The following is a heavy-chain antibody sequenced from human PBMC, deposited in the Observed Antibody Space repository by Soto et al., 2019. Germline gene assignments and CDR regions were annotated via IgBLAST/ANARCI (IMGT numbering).Heavy chain of an antibody. V-gene: IGHV3-7*03. CDR2: INQDGSEN. D-gene: IGHD6-19*01. CDR1: EFMFRSYW. CDR3: ARGAGGWNYYYAMDV. Sequence: EVHLVESGGGLVQPGGSLRLSCAASEFMFRSYWMTWVGQAPGKGLEWVANINQDGSENLFVDSVKGRFTISRDNAQRPVYLQMNSLRAEDTAVYYCARGAGGWNYYYAMDVWGQGTTVTVS. J-gene: IGHJ6*02.